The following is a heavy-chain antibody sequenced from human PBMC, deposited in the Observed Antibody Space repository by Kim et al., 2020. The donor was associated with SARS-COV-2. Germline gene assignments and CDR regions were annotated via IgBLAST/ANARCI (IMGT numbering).Heavy chain of an antibody. CDR3: ARDGGIYCGGDCDAFDI. Sequence: SETLSLTCTVSGGSISSYYWSWIRQPPGKGLEWIGYIYYSGSTNYNPSLKSRVTISVDTSKNQFSLKLSSVTAADTAVYYCARDGGIYCGGDCDAFDIWGQGTMVTVSS. V-gene: IGHV4-59*01. J-gene: IGHJ3*02. CDR2: IYYSGST. CDR1: GGSISSYY. D-gene: IGHD2-21*02.